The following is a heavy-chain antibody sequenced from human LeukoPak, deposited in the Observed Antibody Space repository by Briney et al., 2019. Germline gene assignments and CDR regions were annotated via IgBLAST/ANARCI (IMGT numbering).Heavy chain of an antibody. J-gene: IGHJ6*04. CDR1: GFTFSSYE. V-gene: IGHV3-48*03. CDR2: ISSSGSTI. CDR3: ARIAAAGEYGMDV. D-gene: IGHD6-13*01. Sequence: GGSLRLSCAASGFTFSSYEMNWVRQAPGKGLEWVSYISSSGSTIYYADSVKGRFTISRDNAKNSLYLQMNSLRTEDTAVYYCARIAAAGEYGMDVWGKGTTVTVSS.